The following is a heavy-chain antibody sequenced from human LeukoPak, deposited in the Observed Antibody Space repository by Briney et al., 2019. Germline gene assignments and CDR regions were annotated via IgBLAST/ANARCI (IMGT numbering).Heavy chain of an antibody. Sequence: SETLSLTCTVSGGSISSGGYYWSWIRQHPGKGLEWIGYIYYSGSTYYNPSLKSRVTTSVDTSKNQFSLKLSSVTAADTAVYYCASLVTTRGYYWGQGTLVTVSS. D-gene: IGHD2-21*02. V-gene: IGHV4-31*03. J-gene: IGHJ4*02. CDR3: ASLVTTRGYY. CDR2: IYYSGST. CDR1: GGSISSGGYY.